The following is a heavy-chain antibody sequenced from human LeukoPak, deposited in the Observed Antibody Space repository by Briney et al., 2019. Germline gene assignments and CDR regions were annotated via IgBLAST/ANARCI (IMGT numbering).Heavy chain of an antibody. CDR2: INYSGST. CDR3: ARVEGSSWSYNWFDP. V-gene: IGHV4-59*01. D-gene: IGHD6-13*01. Sequence: SETLSLTCTISGGSISSYYWNWIRQPPGKGLEWIGCINYSGSTNYNPSLKSRVTISVDTSKNQLSLKLSSVTAADTAVYYCARVEGSSWSYNWFDPWGQGTLVTVSS. J-gene: IGHJ5*02. CDR1: GGSISSYY.